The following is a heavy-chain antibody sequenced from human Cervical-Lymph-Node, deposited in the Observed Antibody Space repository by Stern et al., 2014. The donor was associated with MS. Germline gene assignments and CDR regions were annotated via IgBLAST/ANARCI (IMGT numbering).Heavy chain of an antibody. Sequence: DQLVESGAEVKKPGASVKVSCKASGYTFSSYGITWVRQAPGQGLEWMGWISGYNGNTNQAQKLQGRVTMTTDTSTSTAYMELRSLRSDDTAVYYCARERAYFFDYWGQGTLLTVSS. J-gene: IGHJ4*02. CDR1: GYTFSSYG. V-gene: IGHV1-18*01. CDR3: ARERAYFFDY. CDR2: ISGYNGNT.